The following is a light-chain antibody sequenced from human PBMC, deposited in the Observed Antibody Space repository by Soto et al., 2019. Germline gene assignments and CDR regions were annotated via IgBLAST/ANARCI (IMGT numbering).Light chain of an antibody. CDR2: DAS. CDR3: QQYDNWPLT. J-gene: IGKJ4*01. Sequence: EIVMTQSPGTLSESPGERVTLSCRASQSVNIHLAWYQQKPGQAPRLLIYDASARVTGIPARFSGGGSGTEFTLTIGSLQSEDFAVYYCQQYDNWPLTFGGGTKVQIK. CDR1: QSVNIH. V-gene: IGKV3-15*01.